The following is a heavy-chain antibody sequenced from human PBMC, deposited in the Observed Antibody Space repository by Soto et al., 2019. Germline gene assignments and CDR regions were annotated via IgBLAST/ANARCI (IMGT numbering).Heavy chain of an antibody. CDR1: GFIFSSYW. D-gene: IGHD3-22*01. V-gene: IGHV3-33*08. CDR2: IWYDGSNK. J-gene: IGHJ4*02. CDR3: ARSNQPYYYDSSGYEY. Sequence: PGGSLRLSCAASGFIFSSYWKHWVRQAPGKGLEWVAVIWYDGSNKYYADSVKGRFTISRDNSKNTLYLQMNSLRAEDTAVYYCARSNQPYYYDSSGYEYWGQGTLVTVSS.